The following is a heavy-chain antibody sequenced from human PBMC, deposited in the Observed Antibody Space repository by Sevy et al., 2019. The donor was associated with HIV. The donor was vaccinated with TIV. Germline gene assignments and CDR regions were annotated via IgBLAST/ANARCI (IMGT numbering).Heavy chain of an antibody. CDR1: GYSFTSYW. V-gene: IGHV5-51*01. J-gene: IGHJ6*03. Sequence: GDSLKISCKGSGYSFTSYWIGWVRQMPGKGLEWMGIIYPGDSDTRYSPSFQGQVTISADKSISTAYLQGSSLKASDTAMYYCARTRSDSGSYTALAYYYYMDVWGKGTTVTVSS. D-gene: IGHD1-26*01. CDR3: ARTRSDSGSYTALAYYYYMDV. CDR2: IYPGDSDT.